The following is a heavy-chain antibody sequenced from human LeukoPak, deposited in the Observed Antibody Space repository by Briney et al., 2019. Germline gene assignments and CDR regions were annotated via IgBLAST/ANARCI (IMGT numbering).Heavy chain of an antibody. CDR3: ARGILTGHIYAFEI. D-gene: IGHD3-9*01. Sequence: SETLSLTCTVSGGSISSYYWSWIRQSPGKGLEWIGHIYYTGSTDYNPSLKSRVTISVDTSKNQFSLKLSSVTAADTAVYYCARGILTGHIYAFEIWGQGTLVTVSS. CDR2: IYYTGST. CDR1: GGSISSYY. V-gene: IGHV4-59*01. J-gene: IGHJ3*02.